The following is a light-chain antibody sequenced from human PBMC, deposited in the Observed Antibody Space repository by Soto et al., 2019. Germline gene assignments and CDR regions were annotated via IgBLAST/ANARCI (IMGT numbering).Light chain of an antibody. CDR1: QSVSSS. V-gene: IGKV3-11*01. Sequence: EILLTQSPATLSLSPGERATLSCRACQSVSSSLAWYQQRPGQAPRLLIYDASNRATGIPARFSGSGSGTDFPLTISSLAPEDFAFYFCQQRTDWLTFGGGTKVEI. CDR2: DAS. J-gene: IGKJ4*01. CDR3: QQRTDWLT.